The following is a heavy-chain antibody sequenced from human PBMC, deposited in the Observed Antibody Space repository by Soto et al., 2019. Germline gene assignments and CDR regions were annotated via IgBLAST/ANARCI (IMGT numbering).Heavy chain of an antibody. J-gene: IGHJ1*01. Sequence: EVQLVESGGGLVQPGGSLRLSCAASGFTVSSNYMSWVRQAPGKGLEWVSVIYSGGSTYYADSVKGRFTISRDNSKNKLYLQMNCLRAQDTAVYYCARDRKSVSVWGSYPEYFQHWGQGTLVTVSS. D-gene: IGHD3-16*02. CDR1: GFTVSSNY. CDR3: ARDRKSVSVWGSYPEYFQH. CDR2: IYSGGST. V-gene: IGHV3-66*01.